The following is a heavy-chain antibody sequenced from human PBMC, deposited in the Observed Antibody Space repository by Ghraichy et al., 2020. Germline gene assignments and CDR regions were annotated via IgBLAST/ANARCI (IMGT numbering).Heavy chain of an antibody. J-gene: IGHJ4*02. V-gene: IGHV3-23*01. CDR1: GFTFSSYS. Sequence: GGSLRLSCVASGFTFSSYSISWVRQAPGKGLEWVSAISGTSDSTYYADSVKGRFTVSRDNSKNTLYLQMNSLTVEDTAVYFCAKQGLLSWPYYFDCWGQGTLVTVSS. D-gene: IGHD5-12*01. CDR3: AKQGLLSWPYYFDC. CDR2: ISGTSDST.